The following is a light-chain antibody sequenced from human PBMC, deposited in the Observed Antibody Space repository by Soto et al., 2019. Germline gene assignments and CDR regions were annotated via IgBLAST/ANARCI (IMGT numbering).Light chain of an antibody. V-gene: IGLV2-8*01. CDR3: SSYAGSNNFNVV. CDR1: SSDVGGYNY. Sequence: QSALTQPPSASGSPGQSVTISCTGTSSDVGGYNYVSWYQQHPGKAPKLMIYEVSKRPSGVPDRFSGSKSGNTASLTVTGLKAEDEADYYCSSYAGSNNFNVVFGGVTKLTVL. CDR2: EVS. J-gene: IGLJ2*01.